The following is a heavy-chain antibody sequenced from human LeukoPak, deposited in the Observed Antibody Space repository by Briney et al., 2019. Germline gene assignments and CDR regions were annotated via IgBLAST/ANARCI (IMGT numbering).Heavy chain of an antibody. Sequence: GGSLRLSCAASGFTFSSDGIHWVRQAPGKGLEWVAVISYDGSNKYYADSVKGRFTISRDNSKNTLYLQMNSLRAEDTAVYYCAKGLSGYRYYYYGMDVWGQGTTVTVSS. D-gene: IGHD3-3*01. CDR2: ISYDGSNK. V-gene: IGHV3-30*18. J-gene: IGHJ6*02. CDR3: AKGLSGYRYYYYGMDV. CDR1: GFTFSSDG.